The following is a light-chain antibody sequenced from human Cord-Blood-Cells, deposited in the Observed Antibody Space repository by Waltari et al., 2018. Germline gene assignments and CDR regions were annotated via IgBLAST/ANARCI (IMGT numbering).Light chain of an antibody. CDR1: QSVLYSSNNKNY. Sequence: DIVMTQSPDSLAVSLGERATINCKSSQSVLYSSNNKNYLAWYQQKPGQPPKLLIYWASTRESGVPDRFSGSGSGTDFTLTISSLQSEDFAVYYCQQYNNHWTFGQGTKVEIK. CDR3: QQYNNHWT. V-gene: IGKV4-1*01. J-gene: IGKJ1*01. CDR2: WAS.